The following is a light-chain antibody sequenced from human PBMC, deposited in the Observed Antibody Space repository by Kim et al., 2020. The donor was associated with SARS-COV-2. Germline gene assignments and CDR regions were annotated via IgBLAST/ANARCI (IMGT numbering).Light chain of an antibody. J-gene: IGKJ4*01. Sequence: DIVMTQSPDSLAVSLGERATINCNSSQSVLYSSNNKNYLAWYQQKPGQPPKLLIYWASTRASGVPDRFTGGGSGTDFTLIISSLQAEDVAVYYCQQYYSTPLTFGGGTKIDIK. CDR1: QSVLYSSNNKNY. V-gene: IGKV4-1*01. CDR3: QQYYSTPLT. CDR2: WAS.